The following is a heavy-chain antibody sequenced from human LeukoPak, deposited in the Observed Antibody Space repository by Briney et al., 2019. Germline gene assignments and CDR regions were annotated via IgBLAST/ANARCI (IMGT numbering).Heavy chain of an antibody. CDR3: ARVTGYVIEDYFDY. Sequence: SETLSLTCTVSGGSISSHYWSWIRQPAGKGLEWIGRIYTSGSTNYNPSLKSRVTISVKTSKNQFSLKLSSVTAADTAVYYCARVTGYVIEDYFDYWGQGTLVTVSS. CDR2: IYTSGST. D-gene: IGHD3-22*01. CDR1: GGSISSHY. J-gene: IGHJ4*02. V-gene: IGHV4-4*07.